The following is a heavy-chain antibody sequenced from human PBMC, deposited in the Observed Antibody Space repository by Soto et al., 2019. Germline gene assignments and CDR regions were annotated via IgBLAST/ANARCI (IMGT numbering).Heavy chain of an antibody. CDR2: ILYDGSKK. CDR3: VKDGSSGWPHFDDMDG. D-gene: IGHD6-19*01. CDR1: GFTFSSYG. J-gene: IGHJ6*02. Sequence: QVQLVESGGGVVQPGRSLRLSCAASGFTFSSYGMHWVRQAPGKGLEWVAVILYDGSKKYYADSVKGRFTISRDNSKNTMYLQMSSLRAEDTALYFCVKDGSSGWPHFDDMDGWGQGTTVTVSS. V-gene: IGHV3-30*18.